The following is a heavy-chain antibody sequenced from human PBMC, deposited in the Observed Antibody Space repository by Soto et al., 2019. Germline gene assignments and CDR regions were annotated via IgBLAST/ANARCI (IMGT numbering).Heavy chain of an antibody. CDR2: ISYDGSNK. V-gene: IGHV3-30-3*01. CDR3: ESDMGDSRCSWYVQDGYYYGMDV. D-gene: IGHD6-13*01. J-gene: IGHJ6*02. CDR1: GFTFSSYA. Sequence: QVQLVESGGGVVQPGRSLRLSCASSGFTFSSYARHWVRQAPGKGLEWVAVISYDGSNKYYAASVKGRFTISRDNSKNTLYLQMSSRRAEDTAVYYCESDMGDSRCSWYVQDGYYYGMDVWGQGKRVTVSS.